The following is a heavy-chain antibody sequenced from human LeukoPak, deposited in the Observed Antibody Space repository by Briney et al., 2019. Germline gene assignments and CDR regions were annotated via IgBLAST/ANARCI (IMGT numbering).Heavy chain of an antibody. Sequence: GGSLRLSCAASGFTFSSYAMHWVRQAPGKGLKGVAVISYDGSNKYYADSVKGRFTISRDNSKNTLYLQMNSLRAEDTAVYYCAKDALYSYGYFDYWGRGTLVTVSS. J-gene: IGHJ4*02. D-gene: IGHD5-18*01. CDR2: ISYDGSNK. CDR3: AKDALYSYGYFDY. CDR1: GFTFSSYA. V-gene: IGHV3-30*04.